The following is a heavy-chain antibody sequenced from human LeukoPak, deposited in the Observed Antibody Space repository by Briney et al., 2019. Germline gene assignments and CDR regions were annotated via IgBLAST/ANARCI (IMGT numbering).Heavy chain of an antibody. J-gene: IGHJ4*02. V-gene: IGHV3-23*01. CDR1: GLTFSSYG. CDR3: AKGPLDYGDYVEYFDY. CDR2: ISATGGTT. Sequence: GGSLRLSCAASGLTFSSYGMSWVRQAPGKGLEWVSAISATGGTTYYADSVKGRFTISRDNSKNTLYLQMNSLRAEDTAVYYCAKGPLDYGDYVEYFDYWGQGTLVTVSS. D-gene: IGHD4-17*01.